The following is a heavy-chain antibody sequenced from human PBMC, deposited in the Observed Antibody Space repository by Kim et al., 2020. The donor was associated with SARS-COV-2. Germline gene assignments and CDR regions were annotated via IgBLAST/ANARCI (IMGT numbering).Heavy chain of an antibody. CDR1: GFSFSRFA. Sequence: GGSLRLSCVASGFSFSRFAMSWVRQAPGKGLEWVSDISGIGDNLYYADSVRGRFTISRDNSKNTLYLQMNSLRVDDTAVYFCATDVNWWSGYWGQGTLVTVSS. J-gene: IGHJ4*02. CDR2: ISGIGDNL. V-gene: IGHV3-23*01. CDR3: ATDVNWWSGY. D-gene: IGHD2-8*02.